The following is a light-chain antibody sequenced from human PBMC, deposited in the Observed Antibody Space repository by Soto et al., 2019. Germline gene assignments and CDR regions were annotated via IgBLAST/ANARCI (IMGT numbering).Light chain of an antibody. J-gene: IGKJ1*01. CDR2: DAS. CDR1: QSISTY. V-gene: IGKV1-5*01. CDR3: QQYNSYSPRT. Sequence: DIQMTQSPSTLSASVGDRVTVTGRASQSISTYLAWYQQKPGKAPNLLIYDASTLKSPVPSRFSGSGSGTEFTLTISNLQPDDFATYYCQQYNSYSPRTFGQGTKVDIK.